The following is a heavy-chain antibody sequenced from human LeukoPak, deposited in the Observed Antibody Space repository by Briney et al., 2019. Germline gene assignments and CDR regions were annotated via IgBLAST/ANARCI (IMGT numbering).Heavy chain of an antibody. Sequence: GGSLRLSCAASGFNVSNNYMSWVRQAPGKGLEWVSVIYRGGSTYYADTVKGRFTMSRDNSKNTLYLQMNSLRAEDTAVYYCAKVFPYYDSSGRYFDYWGQGTLVTVSS. D-gene: IGHD3-22*01. CDR3: AKVFPYYDSSGRYFDY. J-gene: IGHJ4*02. CDR1: GFNVSNNY. CDR2: IYRGGST. V-gene: IGHV3-53*01.